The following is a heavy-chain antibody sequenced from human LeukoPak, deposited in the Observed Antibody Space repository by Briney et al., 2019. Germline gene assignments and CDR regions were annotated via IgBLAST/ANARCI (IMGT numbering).Heavy chain of an antibody. CDR3: ARDGGVGRIAVAGTFDY. CDR2: ISSSSSYI. V-gene: IGHV3-21*01. J-gene: IGHJ4*02. CDR1: GFTFSRYS. Sequence: PGGSLRLSCAASGFTFSRYSMNWVRQAPGKGLEWVSSISSSSSYIYYADSVKGRFTISRDNAKNSLYLQMNSLRAEDTAEYYCARDGGVGRIAVAGTFDYWGQGTLVTVSS. D-gene: IGHD6-19*01.